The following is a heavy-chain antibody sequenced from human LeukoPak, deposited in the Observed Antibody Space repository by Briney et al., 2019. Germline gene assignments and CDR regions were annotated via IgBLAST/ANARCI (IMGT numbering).Heavy chain of an antibody. V-gene: IGHV1-2*02. D-gene: IGHD3-3*01. CDR1: GYTFTGYY. CDR2: INPNSGGT. CDR3: ARLTYYDFWSGYNYAFDI. Sequence: GASVKVSCKASGYTFTGYYMHWVRQAPGQGLEGMGWINPNSGGTNYAQKFQGRVTMTRDTSISTAYMELSRLRSDDTAVYYCARLTYYDFWSGYNYAFDIWGQGTMVTVSS. J-gene: IGHJ3*02.